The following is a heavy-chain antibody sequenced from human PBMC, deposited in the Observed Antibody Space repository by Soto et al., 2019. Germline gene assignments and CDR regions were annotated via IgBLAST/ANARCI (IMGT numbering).Heavy chain of an antibody. Sequence: ASETLSLTCTVSGGSISSSSYYWGWIRQPPGKGLEWIGSIYYSGSTYYNPSLKSRVTISVDTSKNQFSLKLSSVTAADTAVYYCARLGGSGSYYYYYGMDVWGQGTTVTVSS. CDR1: GGSISSSSYY. CDR3: ARLGGSGSYYYYYGMDV. V-gene: IGHV4-39*01. J-gene: IGHJ6*02. CDR2: IYYSGST. D-gene: IGHD1-26*01.